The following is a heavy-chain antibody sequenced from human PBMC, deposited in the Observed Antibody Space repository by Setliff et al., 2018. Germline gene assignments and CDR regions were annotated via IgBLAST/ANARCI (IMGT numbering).Heavy chain of an antibody. CDR3: ARQLFQTRGS. CDR1: GYTFRSYG. V-gene: IGHV7-4-1*02. D-gene: IGHD2-2*01. Sequence: ASVKVSCKASGYTFRSYGINWVRQAPGQGLEWMGWINTNTGNPTYAQGFTGRFVFSLDTSVTTAYLQISSLKAQDSAVYHCARQLFQTRGSWGQGTLVTVSS. J-gene: IGHJ5*02. CDR2: INTNTGNP.